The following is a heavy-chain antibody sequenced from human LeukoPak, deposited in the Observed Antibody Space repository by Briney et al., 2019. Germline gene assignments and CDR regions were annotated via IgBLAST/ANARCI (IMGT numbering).Heavy chain of an antibody. D-gene: IGHD5-12*01. V-gene: IGHV3-48*02. CDR3: ARIWENSGYDYSPPGYGMDV. Sequence: GGSLRLSCAASGFTFRSYSMHWVRQAPGKGLEWVSYISSGSRTTYYADSVKGRFTISRDNAKNSLYLQMNSLRDEDTAVYYCARIWENSGYDYSPPGYGMDVWGQGTTVTVS. J-gene: IGHJ6*02. CDR2: ISSGSRTT. CDR1: GFTFRSYS.